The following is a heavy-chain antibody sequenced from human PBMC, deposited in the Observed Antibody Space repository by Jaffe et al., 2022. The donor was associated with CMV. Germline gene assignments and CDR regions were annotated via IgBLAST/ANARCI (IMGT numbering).Heavy chain of an antibody. CDR3: ARFVDTAMAGGGWFDP. V-gene: IGHV5-51*01. D-gene: IGHD5-18*01. CDR2: IYPGDSDT. Sequence: EVQLVQSGAEVKKPGESLKISCKGSGYSFTSYWIGWVRQMPGKGLEWMGIIYPGDSDTRYSPSFQGQVTISADKSISTAYLQWSSLKASDTAMYYCARFVDTAMAGGGWFDPWGQGTLVTVSS. J-gene: IGHJ5*02. CDR1: GYSFTSYW.